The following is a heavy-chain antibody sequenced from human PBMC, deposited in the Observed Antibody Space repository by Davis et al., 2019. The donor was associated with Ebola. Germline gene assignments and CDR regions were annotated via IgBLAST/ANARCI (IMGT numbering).Heavy chain of an antibody. D-gene: IGHD4-17*01. CDR3: ARGNYGDYIVLYYYNMDV. CDR1: GGSISSNNW. J-gene: IGHJ6*02. V-gene: IGHV4-4*02. CDR2: IYHSGTT. Sequence: SETLSLTCGVSGGSISSNNWWSWVRQPPGKGLEWIGEIYHSGTTNYNPSLKSRVTMSVDTSKNQFSLKLSSVTAADTAVYYCARGNYGDYIVLYYYNMDVWGQGTTVTVSS.